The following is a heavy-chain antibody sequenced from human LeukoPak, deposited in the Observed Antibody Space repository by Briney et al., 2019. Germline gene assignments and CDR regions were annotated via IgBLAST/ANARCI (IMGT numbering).Heavy chain of an antibody. CDR2: IKQDGSEK. D-gene: IGHD3-16*02. V-gene: IGHV3-7*01. CDR3: AREKSYYYYYYGMDV. CDR1: GFTFSSYW. J-gene: IGHJ6*02. Sequence: GGSLRLSCAASGFTFSSYWMSWVRQAPGKGLEWVANIKQDGSEKYYVDSVKGRFTISRDNAKNSLYLQMNSLRAEDTAVYYCAREKSYYYYYYGMDVWGQGTTVTVSS.